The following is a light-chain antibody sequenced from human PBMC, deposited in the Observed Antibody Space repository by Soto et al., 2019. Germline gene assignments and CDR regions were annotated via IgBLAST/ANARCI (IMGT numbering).Light chain of an antibody. J-gene: IGKJ1*01. CDR1: QSISSY. Sequence: DIKMTQAPSPLSASLGERATITCRASQSISSYLNGYQQKPGRAPKLLIFDAASLKSGVPSRFSGSGSGTELTLTISSLQPDDFATYYCQQYNSYSSGPFGQGTMV. V-gene: IGKV1-5*01. CDR2: DAA. CDR3: QQYNSYSSGP.